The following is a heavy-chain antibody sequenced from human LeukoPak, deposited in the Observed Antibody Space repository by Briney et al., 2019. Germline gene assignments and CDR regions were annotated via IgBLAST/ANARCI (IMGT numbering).Heavy chain of an antibody. J-gene: IGHJ4*02. Sequence: SETLSLTCAVYGGSCSGYYWSWIRQLPGKGLEGIGEINHSGSTNYNPSLKSRVTISVDTSKNQFSLKLSSVTAADTAVYYCARGYYFDYWGQGTLVTVSS. V-gene: IGHV4-34*01. CDR3: ARGYYFDY. CDR2: INHSGST. CDR1: GGSCSGYY.